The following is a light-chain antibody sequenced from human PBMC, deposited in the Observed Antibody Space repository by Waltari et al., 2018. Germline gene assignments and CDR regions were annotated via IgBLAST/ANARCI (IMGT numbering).Light chain of an antibody. CDR3: ASYTTSDTIV. Sequence: QSALTQPASLSGSPGQPITISCTGTSRDVGNYNYVSWYQHHPGKVPKVIIYEVSNRPAGISSRFSGSKSGNTASLTISGLQADDEADYYCASYTTSDTIVFGTGTGVTVL. CDR1: SRDVGNYNY. J-gene: IGLJ1*01. V-gene: IGLV2-14*01. CDR2: EVS.